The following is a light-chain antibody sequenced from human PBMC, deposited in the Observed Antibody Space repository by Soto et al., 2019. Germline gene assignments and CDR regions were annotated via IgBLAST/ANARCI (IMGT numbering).Light chain of an antibody. J-gene: IGLJ3*02. Sequence: QSVLTQPPSVSAAPGQKVTISCSGRSSNIGKDYVSWYQQRPGTAPKLLIYDNNNRPSGIPDRFSGSKSGTSATLDITGLQTGDEADYYCATWDSSLSSGVFGGGTKLTV. CDR1: SSNIGKDY. V-gene: IGLV1-51*01. CDR3: ATWDSSLSSGV. CDR2: DNN.